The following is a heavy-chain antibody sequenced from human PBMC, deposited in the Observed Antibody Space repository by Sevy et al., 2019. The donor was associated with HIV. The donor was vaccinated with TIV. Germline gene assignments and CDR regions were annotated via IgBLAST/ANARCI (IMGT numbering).Heavy chain of an antibody. D-gene: IGHD5-18*01. V-gene: IGHV3-11*01. Sequence: GGSLRLSCAASEFTFSDYYISWIRQAPGKGLEWVKYISSRGSTIYYADSVKGRFTISRDNAKNSLYLQMNSLRAEDTAVYYCARVRYTYGSYYFDYWGQGTLVTVSS. CDR3: ARVRYTYGSYYFDY. J-gene: IGHJ4*02. CDR1: EFTFSDYY. CDR2: ISSRGSTI.